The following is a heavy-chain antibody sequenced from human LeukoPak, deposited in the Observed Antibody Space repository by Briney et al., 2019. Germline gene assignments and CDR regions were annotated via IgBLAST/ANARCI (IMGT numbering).Heavy chain of an antibody. J-gene: IGHJ5*02. CDR2: IYTSGST. Sequence: SETLSLTCTVSGGSISSYYWSWIRQPPGKGLEWIGYIYTSGSTNYNPSLKSRVTISVDTSKNQFSLKLSSVTAADTAVYYCARQAIWIAARPLIWFDPWGQGTLVTVSS. CDR1: GGSISSYY. CDR3: ARQAIWIAARPLIWFDP. V-gene: IGHV4-4*09. D-gene: IGHD6-6*01.